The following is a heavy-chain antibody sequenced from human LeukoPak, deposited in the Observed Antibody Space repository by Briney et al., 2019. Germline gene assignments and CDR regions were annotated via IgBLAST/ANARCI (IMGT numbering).Heavy chain of an antibody. Sequence: SETLSLTCTVSGGSISSSSYYWGWIRQPPGKELEWIGSIYCSGSTYYNPSLKSRVIISLDTSKNQFSLKLSSVTAADTAVYYCARGAMDYDFWSGYSGWHFDYWGQGTLVTVSS. J-gene: IGHJ4*02. D-gene: IGHD3-3*01. V-gene: IGHV4-39*07. CDR1: GGSISSSSYY. CDR3: ARGAMDYDFWSGYSGWHFDY. CDR2: IYCSGST.